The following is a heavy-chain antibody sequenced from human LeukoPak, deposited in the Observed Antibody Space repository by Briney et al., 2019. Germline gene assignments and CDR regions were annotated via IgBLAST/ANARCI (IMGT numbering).Heavy chain of an antibody. J-gene: IGHJ6*03. D-gene: IGHD3-10*01. CDR2: ISAYNGNR. CDR1: GYTFTSYG. V-gene: IGHV1-18*01. CDR3: ARDRWGVNYYQYMDV. Sequence: GASVKVSCKASGYTFTSYGISWVRLAPGHGLEWMGGISAYNGNRKYEKKLQGRVTSTTDTAKSTAYMELSSLRADDTAVYYCARDRWGVNYYQYMDVWGKGTTVTVSS.